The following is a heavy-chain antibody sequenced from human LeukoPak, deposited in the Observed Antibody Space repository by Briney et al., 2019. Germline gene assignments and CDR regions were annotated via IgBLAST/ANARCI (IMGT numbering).Heavy chain of an antibody. Sequence: GGSLRLSCAASGFIFSQYSMNWVRQAPGRGLEWVSHIRSSSETFYADSVKGRFTISRDNARNSLYLQMNNLRGEDTAIYYCARDAGNSGYGCDLWGQGTLVTVSS. V-gene: IGHV3-48*01. CDR1: GFIFSQYS. CDR3: ARDAGNSGYGCDL. D-gene: IGHD5-12*01. CDR2: IRSSSET. J-gene: IGHJ5*02.